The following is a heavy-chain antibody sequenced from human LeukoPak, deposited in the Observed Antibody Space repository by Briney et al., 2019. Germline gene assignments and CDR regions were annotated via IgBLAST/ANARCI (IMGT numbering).Heavy chain of an antibody. J-gene: IGHJ4*02. D-gene: IGHD3-10*01. CDR1: GYTFTGYY. V-gene: IGHV1-2*04. CDR2: INPNSGGT. Sequence: GASVKVSCKASGYTFTGYYMHWVRQAPGQGLEWMGWINPNSGGTNYAQKFQGWVTMTRDTSISTAYMELSRLRSDDTAVYYCARERGGRSSSAPYWGQGTLVTVSS. CDR3: ARERGGRSSSAPY.